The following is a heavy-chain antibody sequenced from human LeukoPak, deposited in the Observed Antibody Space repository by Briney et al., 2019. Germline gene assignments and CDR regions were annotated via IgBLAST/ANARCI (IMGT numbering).Heavy chain of an antibody. CDR3: GKGSGYYDSSGYFPRDY. J-gene: IGHJ4*02. D-gene: IGHD3-22*01. V-gene: IGHV3-23*01. Sequence: PGRSLRLSCAASGFTFSSYAMSWVRQAPGKGLEWVSAISGSGGSTYYADSVKGRFTISRDNSKNTLYLQMNSLRAEDTAVYYCGKGSGYYDSSGYFPRDYWGQGTLVTVSS. CDR2: ISGSGGST. CDR1: GFTFSSYA.